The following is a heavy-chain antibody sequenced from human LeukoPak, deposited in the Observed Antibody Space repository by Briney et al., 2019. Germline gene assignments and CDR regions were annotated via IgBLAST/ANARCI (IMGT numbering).Heavy chain of an antibody. D-gene: IGHD1-7*01. J-gene: IGHJ4*02. V-gene: IGHV3-30*02. Sequence: PGGSLRLSCAASGFTFSSYGMHWVRQAPGKGLEWVAFIRYDGSNKYYADSVKGRFTISRDNSKNTLYLQMNSLRAEDTAVYYCAKDNWNYGRAIDYWGQGTLVTVSS. CDR1: GFTFSSYG. CDR3: AKDNWNYGRAIDY. CDR2: IRYDGSNK.